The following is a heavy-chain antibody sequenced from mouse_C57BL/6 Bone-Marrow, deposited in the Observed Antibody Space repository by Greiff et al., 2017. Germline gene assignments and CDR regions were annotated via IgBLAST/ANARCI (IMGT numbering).Heavy chain of an antibody. V-gene: IGHV1-22*01. CDR1: GYTFTDYN. CDR2: INPNNGGT. CDR3: AREGGWLLLHWYFDV. Sequence: VHVKQSGPELVKPGASVKMSCKASGYTFTDYNMHWVKQSHGKSLEWIGYINPNNGGTSYNQKFKGKATLTVNKSSSTAYMELRSLTSEDSAVYYCAREGGWLLLHWYFDVWGTGTTVTVSS. D-gene: IGHD2-3*01. J-gene: IGHJ1*03.